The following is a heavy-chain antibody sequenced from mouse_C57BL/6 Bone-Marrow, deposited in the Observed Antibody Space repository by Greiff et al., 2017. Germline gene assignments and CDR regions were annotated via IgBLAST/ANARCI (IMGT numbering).Heavy chain of an antibody. CDR1: GFTFSDYG. V-gene: IGHV5-17*01. CDR3: ARGYYVDY. Sequence: EVKVVESGGGLVKPGGSLKLSCAASGFTFSDYGMHWVRQAPEKGLEWVAYISSGSSTIYYADRVKGRFTISRDNDKNTLCLQLSSLRSEDTAMYFCARGYYVDYWGQGTTLTVSS. CDR2: ISSGSSTI. J-gene: IGHJ2*01.